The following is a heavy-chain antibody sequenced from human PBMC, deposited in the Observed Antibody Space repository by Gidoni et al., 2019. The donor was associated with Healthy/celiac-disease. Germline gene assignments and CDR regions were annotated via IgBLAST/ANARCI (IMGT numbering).Heavy chain of an antibody. CDR2: IWYDGSNK. CDR3: ARDTGRDCYNFDYFDY. J-gene: IGHJ4*02. V-gene: IGHV3-33*01. D-gene: IGHD2-21*01. Sequence: APGKGLEWVAVIWYDGSNKYYADSVECRFTISRDNSKNTLYLQMNSLRAEDTAVYYCARDTGRDCYNFDYFDYWGQGTLVTVSS.